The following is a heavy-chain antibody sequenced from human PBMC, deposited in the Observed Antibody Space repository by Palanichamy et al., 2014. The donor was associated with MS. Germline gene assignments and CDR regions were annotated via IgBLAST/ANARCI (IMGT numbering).Heavy chain of an antibody. D-gene: IGHD1-26*01. CDR2: ISYDGTNK. Sequence: QVQLVESGGGVVQPGRSLRLSCAASGFTFSRHAMHWVRQAPGKGLEWIAVISYDGTNKYYGDSVKGRFTISRDNSRNTLSVLMNSLRADDTAVYYCARGRGAVTASVNCDFDNWGQGTLVTVSS. CDR3: ARGRGAVTASVNCDFDN. CDR1: GFTFSRHA. J-gene: IGHJ4*02. V-gene: IGHV3-30-3*01.